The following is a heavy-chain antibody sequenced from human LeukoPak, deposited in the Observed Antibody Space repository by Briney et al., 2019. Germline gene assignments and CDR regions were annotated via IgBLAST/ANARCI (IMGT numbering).Heavy chain of an antibody. Sequence: GESLKISCQGSGYSFTSYWIGWVRQMPGKGLEWMGIIYPGDSDTRYSPSFQGQATISADKSISTAYLQWSSLKASDTAMYYCARQGDFWSGYDPRYYYYYGMDVWGQGTTVTVSS. V-gene: IGHV5-51*01. CDR2: IYPGDSDT. CDR1: GYSFTSYW. J-gene: IGHJ6*02. CDR3: ARQGDFWSGYDPRYYYYYGMDV. D-gene: IGHD3-3*01.